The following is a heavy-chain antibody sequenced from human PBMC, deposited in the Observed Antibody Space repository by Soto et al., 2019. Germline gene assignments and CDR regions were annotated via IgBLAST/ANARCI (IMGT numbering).Heavy chain of an antibody. CDR2: ISYDGSNK. D-gene: IGHD6-19*01. Sequence: XGSLKLSCAASGFTFSSYAMHWVRQAPGKGLDWVAVISYDGSNKYYADSVKGRFTISRDNSKNTLYLQMNSLRAEDTAVYYCARDLAVAGAHTDPGGDVWGQGPTVTVSS. CDR3: ARDLAVAGAHTDPGGDV. CDR1: GFTFSSYA. V-gene: IGHV3-30-3*01. J-gene: IGHJ6*02.